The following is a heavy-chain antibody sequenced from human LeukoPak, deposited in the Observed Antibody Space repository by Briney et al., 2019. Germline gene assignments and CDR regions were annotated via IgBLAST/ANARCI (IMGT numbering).Heavy chain of an antibody. Sequence: SETLSLTCTVSGGSISSSSYYWGWIRQPPGKGLEWIGSIYYSGSTYYNPSLKSRVTISVDTSKNQFSLKLSSVTAADTAVYYCASQRDQSTGRTFDYWGQGILVTVS. J-gene: IGHJ4*02. D-gene: IGHD1-1*01. CDR1: GGSISSSSYY. V-gene: IGHV4-39*01. CDR2: IYYSGST. CDR3: ASQRDQSTGRTFDY.